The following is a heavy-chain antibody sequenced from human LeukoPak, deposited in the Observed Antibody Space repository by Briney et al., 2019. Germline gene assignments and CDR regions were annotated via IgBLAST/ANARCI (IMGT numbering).Heavy chain of an antibody. J-gene: IGHJ6*02. CDR3: ARGSLTYYYDSSGPPGRVYGMDV. V-gene: IGHV1-2*04. CDR2: INPNSGGT. D-gene: IGHD3-22*01. CDR1: GYTFTGYY. Sequence: ASVKVSCKASGYTFTGYYMHWVRQAPGQGLEWMGWINPNSGGTNYAQKFQGWVTMTRDTSISTAYMELSRLRSDDTAVYYCARGSLTYYYDSSGPPGRVYGMDVWGQGTTVTVSS.